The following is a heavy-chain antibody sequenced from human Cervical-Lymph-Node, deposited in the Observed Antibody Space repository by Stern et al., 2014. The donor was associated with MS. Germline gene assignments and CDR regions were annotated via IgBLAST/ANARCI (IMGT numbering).Heavy chain of an antibody. Sequence: EVQLVESGGGLVQPGGSLRLSCAASGLTFSSFAMSWVRQAPGKGLEWVSAITGSGGSTYYADSVKGRFTISRDNSKDTLYLQMNSLRAEDTAVYYCAKDVRSNNWRGYGMEVWGQGTTVTVSS. J-gene: IGHJ6*02. V-gene: IGHV3-23*04. CDR2: ITGSGGST. CDR3: AKDVRSNNWRGYGMEV. D-gene: IGHD1-1*01. CDR1: GLTFSSFA.